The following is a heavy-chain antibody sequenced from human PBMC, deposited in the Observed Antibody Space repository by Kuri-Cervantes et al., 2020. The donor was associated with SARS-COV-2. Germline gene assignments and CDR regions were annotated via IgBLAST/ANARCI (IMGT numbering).Heavy chain of an antibody. Sequence: GSLRLSCAASGFTVSSNYMNWVRQAPGKGLEWVSSISSSSSYIYYADSVKGRFTISRDNAKNSLYLQMNSLRAEDTAVYYCYAIAVAGTVDYWGQGTLVTVSS. CDR1: GFTVSSNY. D-gene: IGHD6-19*01. J-gene: IGHJ4*02. CDR3: YAIAVAGTVDY. V-gene: IGHV3-21*01. CDR2: ISSSSSYI.